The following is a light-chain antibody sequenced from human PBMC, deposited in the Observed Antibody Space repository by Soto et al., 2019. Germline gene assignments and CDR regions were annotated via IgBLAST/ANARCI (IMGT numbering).Light chain of an antibody. V-gene: IGKV3-20*01. Sequence: DIVLTQSPVTLYLSPGERATLSCRASQIVSSSYLAWYQQRPGQAPRLLIYGVSSRATGTPDRFSGSGSGTDFTLTISRLEPEDFAVYYCQQYGSSVTFGQGTRLE. CDR3: QQYGSSVT. CDR1: QIVSSSY. J-gene: IGKJ5*01. CDR2: GVS.